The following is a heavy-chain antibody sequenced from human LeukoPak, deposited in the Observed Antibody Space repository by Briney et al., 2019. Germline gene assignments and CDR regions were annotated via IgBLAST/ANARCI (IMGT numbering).Heavy chain of an antibody. CDR1: GFTFSSYG. CDR3: AKNVAGWFGELLYRDY. Sequence: GGSLRLSCAASGFTFSSYGMSWVRQAPGKGLEWVSAISGSGGSTYYADSVKGRFTISRDNSKNTLYLQMNSLRAEDTAVYYCAKNVAGWFGELLYRDYWGQGTLVTVSS. J-gene: IGHJ4*02. V-gene: IGHV3-23*01. CDR2: ISGSGGST. D-gene: IGHD3-10*01.